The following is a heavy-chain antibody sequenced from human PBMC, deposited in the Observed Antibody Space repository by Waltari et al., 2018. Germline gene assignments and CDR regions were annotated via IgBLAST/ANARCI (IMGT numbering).Heavy chain of an antibody. CDR3: ARENYNGAAGDY. CDR2: IRYDGGVK. Sequence: EVQLVESGGGLVQPGGSLRLPCATSGDRFRASWMSWVRQAPGKGLEWLANIRYDGGVKDIVDSVKGRFTVSRDNAENSLFLHMNSLRVEDTAVYYCARENYNGAAGDYWGQGTLVTVSS. CDR1: GDRFRASW. J-gene: IGHJ4*02. V-gene: IGHV3-7*01. D-gene: IGHD6-13*01.